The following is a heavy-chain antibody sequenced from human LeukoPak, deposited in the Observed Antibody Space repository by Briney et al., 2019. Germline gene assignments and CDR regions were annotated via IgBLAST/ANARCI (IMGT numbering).Heavy chain of an antibody. Sequence: ASVKVSCKTSGYTFTSYSISWVRQAPGQGLEWMGWINPNSGGTNYTQKFQGRVTMTRDTSISTAYMELSRLRSDDTAVYYCARVYSGYELYYFDYWGQGTLVTVSS. CDR3: ARVYSGYELYYFDY. D-gene: IGHD5-12*01. J-gene: IGHJ4*02. V-gene: IGHV1-2*02. CDR1: GYTFTSYS. CDR2: INPNSGGT.